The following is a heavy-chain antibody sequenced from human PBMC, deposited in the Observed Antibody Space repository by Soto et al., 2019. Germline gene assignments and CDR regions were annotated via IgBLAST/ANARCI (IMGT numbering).Heavy chain of an antibody. D-gene: IGHD3-22*01. CDR3: ARTYHYDRVGKTYFYYGMDV. J-gene: IGHJ6*02. CDR1: GGTFDNYA. Sequence: QVQLVQSGAEVKKPGSSVKVSCKASGGTFDNYAITWVRQAPGQGLEWMGGIITMLDSANYAEKCQDRVTITADESTSTAYREVSSLRSEDTALYYCARTYHYDRVGKTYFYYGMDVWGQGTTVTVSS. CDR2: IITMLDSA. V-gene: IGHV1-69*12.